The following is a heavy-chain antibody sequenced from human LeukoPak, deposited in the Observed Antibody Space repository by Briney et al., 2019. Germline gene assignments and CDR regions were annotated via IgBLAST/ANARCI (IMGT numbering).Heavy chain of an antibody. CDR1: GYTFTSYG. CDR3: ARVSNFWSGYPPRYYYYGMDV. D-gene: IGHD3-3*01. J-gene: IGHJ6*02. Sequence: ASVKVSCKAPGYTFTSYGISWVRQAPGQGLEWMGWISAYNGNTNYAQKLQGRVTMTTDTSTSTAYMELRSLRSDDTAVYYCARVSNFWSGYPPRYYYYGMDVWGQGTTVTVSS. CDR2: ISAYNGNT. V-gene: IGHV1-18*01.